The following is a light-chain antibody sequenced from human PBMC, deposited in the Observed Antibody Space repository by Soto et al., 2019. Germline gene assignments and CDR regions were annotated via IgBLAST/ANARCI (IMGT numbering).Light chain of an antibody. Sequence: DIQMTQSPSSLSASVGDRVTITCRASQSISSYLNWYQQKPGKAPKLLIYDASTLERGVPSRFSGTGSGTEFTLTISSLQPDDFATYYCQQYYRSSITFGQGTRLENK. J-gene: IGKJ5*01. CDR2: DAS. V-gene: IGKV1-39*01. CDR1: QSISSY. CDR3: QQYYRSSIT.